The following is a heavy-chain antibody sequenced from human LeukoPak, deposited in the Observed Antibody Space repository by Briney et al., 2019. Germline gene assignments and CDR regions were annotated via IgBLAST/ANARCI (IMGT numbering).Heavy chain of an antibody. D-gene: IGHD4-17*01. J-gene: IGHJ3*02. CDR1: GFTFSSYS. CDR3: ARSYGYLDDAFDI. CDR2: ISSSSRTI. Sequence: QPGGSLRLSCAASGFTFSSYSMNWVRQAPGKGLEWVSYISSSSRTIYYAGSVRGRFTISRDNAKNSLYLQMNSLRAEDTAVYYCARSYGYLDDAFDIWGQGTMVTVSS. V-gene: IGHV3-48*01.